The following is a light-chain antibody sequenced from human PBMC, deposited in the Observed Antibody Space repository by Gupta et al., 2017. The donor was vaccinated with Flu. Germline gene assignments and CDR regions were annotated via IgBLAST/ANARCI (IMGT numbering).Light chain of an antibody. J-gene: IGLJ1*01. CDR1: KLGYKY. CDR2: HDT. CDR3: QAWDSSTGV. V-gene: IGLV3-1*01. Sequence: SYELTQPPSLSVSPGQTACITCSGDKLGYKYVSWYQQKPGQSPVLVIYHDTRRPSGIPERFSGSNSGTTATLTISGTQAMDEADYYCQAWDSSTGVFGTATRVTVL.